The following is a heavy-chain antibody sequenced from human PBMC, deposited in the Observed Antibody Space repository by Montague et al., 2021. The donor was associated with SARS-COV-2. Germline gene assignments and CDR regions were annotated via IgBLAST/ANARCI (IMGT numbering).Heavy chain of an antibody. CDR1: GFSLTTPGVS. D-gene: IGHD2/OR15-2a*01. V-gene: IGHV2-70*01. CDR3: ARNRLSVFDF. J-gene: IGHJ4*02. Sequence: PALVKPTQTLTLTCSFSGFSLTTPGVSVGWIRQPPGRALEWLALXDWTHDQYYSRSLGTRLTISPGTSKGQVVLALTNVDTVDTATYYCARNRLSVFDFWGQGTLVTVSS. CDR2: XDWTHDQ.